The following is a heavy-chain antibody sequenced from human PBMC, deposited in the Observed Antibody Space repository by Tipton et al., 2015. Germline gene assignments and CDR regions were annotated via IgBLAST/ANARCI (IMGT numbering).Heavy chain of an antibody. D-gene: IGHD3-22*01. CDR1: GYTFTDYH. CDR2: INPYNGDT. V-gene: IGHV1-2*02. CDR3: ARVTSYYDSSTYYLDY. J-gene: IGHJ4*02. Sequence: QLVQSGAEVKKPGASVKVSCKASGYTFTDYHMHWVRQAPGQGLEWMAWINPYNGDTDCAQKFQGRVTMSRDTSTNTADLELSRLRSDDTAVYYCARVTSYYDSSTYYLDYWGQGTLVTVSS.